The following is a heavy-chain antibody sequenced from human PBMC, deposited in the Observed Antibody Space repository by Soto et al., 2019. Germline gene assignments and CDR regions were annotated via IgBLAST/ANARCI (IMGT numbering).Heavy chain of an antibody. CDR3: ARGRYSSAWYHFDY. D-gene: IGHD6-19*01. CDR1: GYSFTSHS. J-gene: IGHJ4*02. V-gene: IGHV5-10-1*01. Sequence: GESLKISCQGSGYSFTSHSITWVRQMPGKGLEWMGTIDPTDSYTNYNPSFQGHVTISADKSISTASLQWSSLKASDTAMYFCARGRYSSAWYHFDYWGQGTLVTVSS. CDR2: IDPTDSYT.